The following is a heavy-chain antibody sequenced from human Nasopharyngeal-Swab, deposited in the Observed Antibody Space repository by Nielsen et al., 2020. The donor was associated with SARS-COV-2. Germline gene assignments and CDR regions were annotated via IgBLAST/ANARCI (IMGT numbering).Heavy chain of an antibody. D-gene: IGHD6-19*01. CDR3: ARDLSGSSGWYWHFDL. V-gene: IGHV3-74*01. J-gene: IGHJ2*01. Sequence: GESLKISCAASGFSVSSYWMHWVRQPPGNGLVWVSRMNEDGRTTNYADSVRGRFTISRDNAKNTLYLQMNSLRDEDTAVYYCARDLSGSSGWYWHFDLWGRGTLVTVSS. CDR1: GFSVSSYW. CDR2: MNEDGRTT.